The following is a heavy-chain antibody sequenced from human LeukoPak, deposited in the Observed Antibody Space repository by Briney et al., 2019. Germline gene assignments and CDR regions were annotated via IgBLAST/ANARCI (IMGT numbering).Heavy chain of an antibody. CDR3: AKPPQSHTYSSSWSFFDY. V-gene: IGHV3-21*04. J-gene: IGHJ4*02. Sequence: PGGSLRLSCAASGFTFSSYSMNWVRQAPGKGLEWVSSIGSSSSYMYYADSMKGRFTISRDNAKNSLYLQMNSLRAEDTAVYYCAKPPQSHTYSSSWSFFDYWGQGTLVTVSS. D-gene: IGHD6-13*01. CDR2: IGSSSSYM. CDR1: GFTFSSYS.